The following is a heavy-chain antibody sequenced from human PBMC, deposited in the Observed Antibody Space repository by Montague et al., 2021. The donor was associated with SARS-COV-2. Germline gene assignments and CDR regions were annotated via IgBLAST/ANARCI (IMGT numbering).Heavy chain of an antibody. Sequence: PALVKPTQTLTLTCAFSGFSLTTSGVGVGWIRQPPGKALEWLALIYWDDDKRYSPSLRSRLIITKDTSHNHVVLTMTYMDPVDTATYCCARFDYDGYGSYYSGPFDYWDQGTLVTVSS. CDR2: IYWDDDK. V-gene: IGHV2-5*02. J-gene: IGHJ4*02. CDR3: ARFDYDGYGSYYSGPFDY. D-gene: IGHD3-10*01. CDR1: GFSLTTSGVG.